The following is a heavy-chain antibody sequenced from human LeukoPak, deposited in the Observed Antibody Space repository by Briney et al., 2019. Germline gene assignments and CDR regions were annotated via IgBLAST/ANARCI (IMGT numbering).Heavy chain of an antibody. CDR1: GGSISSYY. V-gene: IGHV4-59*08. CDR3: ASSNVVVAAIGGFWFDP. CDR2: IYYSGST. J-gene: IGHJ5*02. D-gene: IGHD2-15*01. Sequence: PSETLSLTCTVSGGSISSYYWSWIRQPPGKGLEWIGYIYYSGSTNYNPSLKSRVTISVDTSKNQFSLKLSSVTAADTAVYYCASSNVVVAAIGGFWFDPWGQGTLVTVSS.